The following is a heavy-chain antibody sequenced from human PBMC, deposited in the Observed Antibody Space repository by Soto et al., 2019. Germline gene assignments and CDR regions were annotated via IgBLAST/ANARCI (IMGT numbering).Heavy chain of an antibody. Sequence: SVKVSCTASGGTFSSYAIGWVRQAPGQGLEWMGGIIPIFGTANYAQKFQGRVTITADESTSTAYMELSSLRSEDTAVYYCARDQYRYDILTGYYPGGYYHYGMDVWGQGTTVTV. J-gene: IGHJ6*02. D-gene: IGHD3-9*01. CDR3: ARDQYRYDILTGYYPGGYYHYGMDV. CDR2: IIPIFGTA. CDR1: GGTFSSYA. V-gene: IGHV1-69*01.